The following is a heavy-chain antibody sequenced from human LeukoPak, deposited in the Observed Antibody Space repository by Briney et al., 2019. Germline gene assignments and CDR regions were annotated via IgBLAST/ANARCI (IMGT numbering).Heavy chain of an antibody. Sequence: SETLSLTCTVSGGTISSSSYYWGWIRQPPGKGLEWIGSIYYSGSTYYNPSLKSRVTISVDTSKNQFSLKLSSVTAADTAVYYCARQSWSGYSYYYYYMDVWGKGTTVTVSS. V-gene: IGHV4-39*01. CDR1: GGTISSSSYY. J-gene: IGHJ6*03. CDR3: ARQSWSGYSYYYYYMDV. D-gene: IGHD1-14*01. CDR2: IYYSGST.